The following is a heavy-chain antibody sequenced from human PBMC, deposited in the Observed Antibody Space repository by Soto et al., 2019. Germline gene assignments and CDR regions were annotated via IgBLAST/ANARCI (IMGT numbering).Heavy chain of an antibody. Sequence: ASVKVSCKASGYAFSGYALHWVRQVPGQRLEWMGWINPEEDNTKISQSFQGRVTMTTGTPTSTAYIELSSLRFDDSAVYFCARDIDYDIDYWGQGTLVTVSS. V-gene: IGHV1-3*01. J-gene: IGHJ4*02. CDR1: GYAFSGYA. D-gene: IGHD4-17*01. CDR2: INPEEDNT. CDR3: ARDIDYDIDY.